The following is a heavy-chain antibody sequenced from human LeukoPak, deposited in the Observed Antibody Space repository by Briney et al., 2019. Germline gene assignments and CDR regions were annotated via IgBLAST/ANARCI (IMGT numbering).Heavy chain of an antibody. CDR2: MYYSGST. Sequence: PSGTLSLTCGVSGGSISSYYWSWIRQPPGRGLAWIAFMYYSGSTNYNPSLKSRVTISVDTSKNQSSLKLSSVTAADTAVYYCARRSISGNSWDYFDYWGQGTLVTVSS. V-gene: IGHV4-59*08. J-gene: IGHJ4*02. D-gene: IGHD4-23*01. CDR1: GGSISSYY. CDR3: ARRSISGNSWDYFDY.